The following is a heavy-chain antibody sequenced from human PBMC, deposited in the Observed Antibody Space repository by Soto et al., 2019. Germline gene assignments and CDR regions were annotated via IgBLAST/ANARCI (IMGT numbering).Heavy chain of an antibody. J-gene: IGHJ4*02. Sequence: QVQLQQWGAGLLKPSETLSLTCAVYGGSFSGYYWSWIRQPPGKGLEWIGEINPSGTTNYTPSLKSRVTMSGDTPKNQFSLKMTSVTAADTAVYYCARGRDGGAVIWGQGTLVTVSS. CDR2: INPSGTT. V-gene: IGHV4-34*01. CDR1: GGSFSGYY. D-gene: IGHD4-17*01. CDR3: ARGRDGGAVI.